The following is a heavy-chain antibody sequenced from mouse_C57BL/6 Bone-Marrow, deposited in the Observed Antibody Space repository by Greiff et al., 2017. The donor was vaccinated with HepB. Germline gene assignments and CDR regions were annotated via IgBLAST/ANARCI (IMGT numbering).Heavy chain of an antibody. V-gene: IGHV5-6*01. CDR3: AKENYFDY. J-gene: IGHJ2*01. CDR1: GFTFSSYG. Sequence: EVKLQESGGDLVKPGGSLKLSCAASGFTFSSYGMSWVRQTPDKRLEWVATISSGGSYTYYPDSVKGRFTIARDNAKNTLYLQMSSLKSEDTAMYDCAKENYFDYWGQGTTLTVSS. CDR2: ISSGGSYT.